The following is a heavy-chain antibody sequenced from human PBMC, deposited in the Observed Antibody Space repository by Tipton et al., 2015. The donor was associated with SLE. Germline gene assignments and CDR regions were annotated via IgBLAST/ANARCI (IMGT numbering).Heavy chain of an antibody. V-gene: IGHV4-59*01. D-gene: IGHD3-22*01. Sequence: TLSLTCSVSGGSISDYYWSWIRQPPGKGLEWIGYMNYRGSTNYNPSLKSRVTISVDTSKNQFSLKLSSVTAADTAVYYCARAYYYESSGDSGSSYYFGIDVWGQGTTVTISS. J-gene: IGHJ6*02. CDR3: ARAYYYESSGDSGSSYYFGIDV. CDR1: GGSISDYY. CDR2: MNYRGST.